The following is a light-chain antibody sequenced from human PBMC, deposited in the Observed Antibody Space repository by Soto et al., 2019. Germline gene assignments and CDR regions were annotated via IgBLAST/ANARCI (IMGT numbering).Light chain of an antibody. V-gene: IGKV1-39*01. CDR2: AAS. J-gene: IGKJ4*01. CDR3: QQSYSTPLT. Sequence: IQMTHPPSYLSTSVGDRVTITCRASQSISSYLNWYQQKPGKAPKLLIYAASSLQSGVPSRFSGSGSGTDFTLTISSLQPEDFATYYCQQSYSTPLTFGGGTKVDI. CDR1: QSISSY.